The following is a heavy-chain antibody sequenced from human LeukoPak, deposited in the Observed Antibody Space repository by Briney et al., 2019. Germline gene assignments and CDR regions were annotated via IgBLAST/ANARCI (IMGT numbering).Heavy chain of an antibody. V-gene: IGHV1-2*02. CDR3: ARDQANLNYYDSSGYYSNFDY. D-gene: IGHD3-22*01. CDR1: GYTFTGYY. J-gene: IGHJ4*02. Sequence: GASVKVSCKASGYTFTGYYMHWVRQAPGQGLEWMGWINPNSGGTNYAQKFQGRVTMTRDTSISTAYMELSRLRSDDTAVYYCARDQANLNYYDSSGYYSNFDYWGQGTLVTVSS. CDR2: INPNSGGT.